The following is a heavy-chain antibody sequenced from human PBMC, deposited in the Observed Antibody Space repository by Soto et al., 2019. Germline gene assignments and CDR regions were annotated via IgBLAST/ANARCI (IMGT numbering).Heavy chain of an antibody. CDR3: ARGGGGLYSSSWYDY. CDR2: MNPNNGNT. J-gene: IGHJ4*02. D-gene: IGHD6-13*01. Sequence: ASVKVSCKASGYTFTSYAMHWVRQAPGQRLEWMGWMNPNNGNTKYAQKFQGRVTMTRNTSISTAYMELSSLRSEDTAVYYCARGGGGLYSSSWYDYWGQGTLVTVSS. V-gene: IGHV1-8*02. CDR1: GYTFTSYA.